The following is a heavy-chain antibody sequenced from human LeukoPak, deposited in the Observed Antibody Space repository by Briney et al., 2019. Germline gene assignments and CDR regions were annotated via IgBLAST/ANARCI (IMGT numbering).Heavy chain of an antibody. CDR2: ISYDGNNQ. CDR1: GFTFSTFS. D-gene: IGHD6-19*01. CDR3: ATLLYRSGFTYWYFDL. Sequence: GGSLRLSCAASGFTFSTFSMHWVRQAPGKGPEWVAVISYDGNNQYYADSVKGRFTISRDNSKNTVYLQMNNLRTEDTSVYYCATLLYRSGFTYWYFDLWGRGTLVTVSS. J-gene: IGHJ2*01. V-gene: IGHV3-30-3*01.